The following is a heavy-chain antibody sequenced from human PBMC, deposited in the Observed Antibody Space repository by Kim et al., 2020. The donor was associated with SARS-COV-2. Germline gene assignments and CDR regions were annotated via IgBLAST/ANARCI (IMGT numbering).Heavy chain of an antibody. J-gene: IGHJ4*02. Sequence: GGSLRLSCSASGFSFISYAMQWVRQAPGKGLEWVAVVSHYGNNQFYADSVKGRFTISRDNSKNTLYLQLNSLGPDDTGLYYCARGAYDTRRDYYMNFDYWGQGFLVTVSS. CDR3: ARGAYDTRRDYYMNFDY. CDR1: GFSFISYA. V-gene: IGHV3-30*04. D-gene: IGHD3-22*01. CDR2: VSHYGNNQ.